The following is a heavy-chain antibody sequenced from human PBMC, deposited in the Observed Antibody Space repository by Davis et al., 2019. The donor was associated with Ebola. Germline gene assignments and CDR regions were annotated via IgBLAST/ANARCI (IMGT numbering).Heavy chain of an antibody. CDR3: ASGSNYQYYYYGMDV. CDR2: INHSGST. CDR1: GGSFSGYY. V-gene: IGHV4-34*01. D-gene: IGHD4-11*01. J-gene: IGHJ6*02. Sequence: SETLSLTCAVYGGSFSGYYWSWIRQPPGKGLEWIGEINHSGSTNYNPSLKSRVTMSVDTSKNQFSLKLSSVTAADTAVYYCASGSNYQYYYYGMDVWGQGTTVTVSS.